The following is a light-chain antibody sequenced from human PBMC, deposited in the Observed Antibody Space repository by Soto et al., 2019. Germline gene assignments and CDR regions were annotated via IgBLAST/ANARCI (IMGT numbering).Light chain of an antibody. J-gene: IGLJ1*01. CDR3: KSYAGSNTYV. CDR1: KNDIGVYDF. CDR2: EVV. V-gene: IGLV2-8*01. Sequence: QSVLTQPPSASGSPGQSVAISCTGTKNDIGVYDFVSWYQQHPGKAPRLISYEVVQRPSGVPDRFSGSKSGNTASLTVSGLQAADEADYFCKSYAGSNTYVFGSGTKVTV.